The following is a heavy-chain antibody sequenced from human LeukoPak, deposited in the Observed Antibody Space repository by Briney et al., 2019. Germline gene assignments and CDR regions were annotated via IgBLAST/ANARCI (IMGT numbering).Heavy chain of an antibody. J-gene: IGHJ5*02. CDR1: GFTFSSYI. D-gene: IGHD5-24*01. Sequence: GGSLRLSCAASGFTFSSYIMNWVRQAPGKGLEWVSFISSSSTLIYYADSVKGRFTISRDNAKNSLDLQMNSLRAEDTAVYHCARGPLGAYNSAWFDPWGQGTLVTVSS. CDR3: ARGPLGAYNSAWFDP. V-gene: IGHV3-21*01. CDR2: ISSSSTLI.